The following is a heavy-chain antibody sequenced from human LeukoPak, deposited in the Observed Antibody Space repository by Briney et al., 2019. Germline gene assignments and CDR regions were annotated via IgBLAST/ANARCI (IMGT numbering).Heavy chain of an antibody. D-gene: IGHD6-19*01. Sequence: SETLSLTCTVSGGSISSFYWGWIRQPPGKGLEWIGYIYYSGSTDYNPSLKSRVTISVDTSKNQFSLKLSSVTAADTAVYYCARAVAVAGPDGYYYYGMDVWGQGTTVTVSS. CDR2: IYYSGST. J-gene: IGHJ6*02. CDR1: GGSISSFY. CDR3: ARAVAVAGPDGYYYYGMDV. V-gene: IGHV4-59*01.